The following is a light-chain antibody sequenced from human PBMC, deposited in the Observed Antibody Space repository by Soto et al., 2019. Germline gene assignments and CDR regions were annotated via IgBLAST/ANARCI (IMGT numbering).Light chain of an antibody. V-gene: IGLV2-14*01. CDR1: RSDVGAYNY. J-gene: IGLJ1*01. CDR3: SXFTSRFTFV. Sequence: QSALTQPASVSGSPGQSIAISCTGTRSDVGAYNYVSWYQQHPGKAPKLMISEVTNRPSGVSDRFSGSKSGNTASLTISGXXXXXXXXXYCSXFTSRFTFVFGTGTKLTVL. CDR2: EVT.